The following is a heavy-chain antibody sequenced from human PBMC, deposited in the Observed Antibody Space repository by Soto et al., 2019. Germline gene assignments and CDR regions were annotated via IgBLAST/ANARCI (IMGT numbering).Heavy chain of an antibody. CDR1: GFTFSRYA. J-gene: IGHJ6*02. Sequence: QVKLVESGGGVVQPGRSLRLSCVASGFTFSRYAMDWVRQAPGKGLKWVAIISYDGRNEYYADSVKGRFTISRDNSKNTVYLQMISLRHEDTAVYYCGKGRGGWRNYGMDVWGQGTTVTVSS. CDR3: GKGRGGWRNYGMDV. CDR2: ISYDGRNE. V-gene: IGHV3-30*18. D-gene: IGHD6-19*01.